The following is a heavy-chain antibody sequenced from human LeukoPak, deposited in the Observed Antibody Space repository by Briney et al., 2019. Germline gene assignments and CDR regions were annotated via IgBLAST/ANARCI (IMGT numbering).Heavy chain of an antibody. CDR2: ISSSGSAI. Sequence: PGGSLSLSCAASGFTFSSYEMNWARQAPGKGLEWVSKISSSGSAIYYADSVKGRFTISRDNAKSTLYLQMNSLRVEDTAVYYCARGGSLGYWGQGTLVTVSS. CDR3: ARGGSLGY. J-gene: IGHJ4*02. CDR1: GFTFSSYE. V-gene: IGHV3-48*03. D-gene: IGHD6-19*01.